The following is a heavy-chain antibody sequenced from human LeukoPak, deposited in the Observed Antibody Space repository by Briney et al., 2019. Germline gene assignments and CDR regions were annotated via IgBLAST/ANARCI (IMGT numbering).Heavy chain of an antibody. CDR1: GYSFTSYW. D-gene: IGHD2-15*01. CDR2: IYPGDSDT. CDR3: ARALTPRYCSGGSCYFYYFDY. V-gene: IGHV5-51*01. Sequence: GESLKISCKGSGYSFTSYWIGWVRQVPGKGLEWMGIIYPGDSDTRYSPSFQGQVTISADKSISTAYLQWSSLKASDTAMYYCARALTPRYCSGGSCYFYYFDYWGQGTLVTVSS. J-gene: IGHJ4*02.